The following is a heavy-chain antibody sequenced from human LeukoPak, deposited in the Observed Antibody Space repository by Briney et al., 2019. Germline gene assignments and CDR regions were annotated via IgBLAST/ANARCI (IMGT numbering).Heavy chain of an antibody. CDR2: ISWNSGSI. CDR1: GFTFDDYA. J-gene: IGHJ4*02. D-gene: IGHD2-15*01. CDR3: AKELLSLVVRPQPFDY. V-gene: IGHV3-9*01. Sequence: GRSLRLSCAASGFTFDDYAMHCVRQAPGKGLEGVSGISWNSGSIGYADSVKGRFTISTDNAKTSLYLKMTSLRPEDTALYYCAKELLSLVVRPQPFDYWGEGTLVTVSS.